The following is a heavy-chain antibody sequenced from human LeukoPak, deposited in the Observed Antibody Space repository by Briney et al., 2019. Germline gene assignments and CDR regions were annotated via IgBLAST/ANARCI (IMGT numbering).Heavy chain of an antibody. D-gene: IGHD5-12*01. CDR3: ARLDDYGXGXFXXX. J-gene: IGHJ1*01. Sequence: SLTXXVSGGSXSSXXWTWIRQPPXKGLEWIVYIYYIGSTNYNPSLKSRVTIAVDTSKSQFSLKLSSVSAADTAVYYCARLDDYGXGXFXXXWG. V-gene: IGHV4-59*08. CDR1: GGSXSSXX. CDR2: IYYIGST.